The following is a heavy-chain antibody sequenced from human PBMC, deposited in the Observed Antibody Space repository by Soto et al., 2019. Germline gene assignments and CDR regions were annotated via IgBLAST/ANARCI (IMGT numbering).Heavy chain of an antibody. J-gene: IGHJ6*02. CDR3: ARGGITMVRGVNITSYGMDV. CDR2: INHSGST. D-gene: IGHD3-10*01. Sequence: QVQLQQWGAGRLKPSDTLSLHCAVYGGSSSGYYWGWIRQPPGKGLEWIGAINHSGSTNYNPSLKSSVTISVDTSKNQVSLSVSCVTAADTAVYYCARGGITMVRGVNITSYGMDVWGQGTTVTVSS. CDR1: GGSSSGYY. V-gene: IGHV4-34*01.